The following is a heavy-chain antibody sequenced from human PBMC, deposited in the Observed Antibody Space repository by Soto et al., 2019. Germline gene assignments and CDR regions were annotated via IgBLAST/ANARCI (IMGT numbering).Heavy chain of an antibody. J-gene: IGHJ6*02. CDR2: IIPIFGTA. CDR1: GGTFSSYA. D-gene: IGHD6-19*01. CDR3: ASAGAGRAYYYYGMDV. Sequence: QVQLVQSGAEVQKPGSSVKVSCKASGGTFSSYAISWVRRAPGQGLEWMGGIIPIFGTANYAQKFQGRVTMTADNSTSTAYMGLSSLRSEDTAGYYCASAGAGRAYYYYGMDVWGQGTTVTVSS. V-gene: IGHV1-69*06.